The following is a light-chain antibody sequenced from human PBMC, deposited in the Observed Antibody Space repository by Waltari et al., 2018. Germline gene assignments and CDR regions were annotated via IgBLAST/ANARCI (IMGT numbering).Light chain of an antibody. CDR3: RTWDSNLGIGV. J-gene: IGLJ3*02. CDR1: SPNIGNNY. V-gene: IGLV1-51*01. CDR2: EEN. Sequence: QSVLTQPPSVSAAPGQKVTISCSGSSPNIGNNYVSWYQQFPGTVAKLRIYEENRRTSESTDRCSSSRSGPSASLGITGIQTGSEANYYCRTWDSNLGIGVLGGGTRVTVL.